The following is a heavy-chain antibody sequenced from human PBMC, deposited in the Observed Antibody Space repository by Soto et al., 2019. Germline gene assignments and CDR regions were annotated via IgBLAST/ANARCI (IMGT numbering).Heavy chain of an antibody. Sequence: QVQLVESGGGVVQPGRSLRLSCAASGFTFSSYGMHWVRQAPGKGLEWVAVISYDGSNKYYADSVKGRFTISRDNSKNTLYLQMNSLRAEDTAVDYCAKDEGAVAGTFDYWGQGTLVTVSS. CDR2: ISYDGSNK. CDR3: AKDEGAVAGTFDY. V-gene: IGHV3-30*18. D-gene: IGHD6-19*01. J-gene: IGHJ4*02. CDR1: GFTFSSYG.